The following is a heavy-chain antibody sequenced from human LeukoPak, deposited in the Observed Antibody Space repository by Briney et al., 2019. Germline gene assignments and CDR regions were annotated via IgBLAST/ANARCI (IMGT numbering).Heavy chain of an antibody. CDR2: MNPNGGNT. Sequence: ASVKVSCKASGYTFTSYDINWVRQATGQGLEWMGWMNPNGGNTGYAQKFQGRVTMTRNTSISTAYMELSSLRSEDTAVYYCARAGPATTPPDYWGQGTLVTVSS. D-gene: IGHD5-12*01. CDR1: GYTFTSYD. J-gene: IGHJ4*02. V-gene: IGHV1-8*01. CDR3: ARAGPATTPPDY.